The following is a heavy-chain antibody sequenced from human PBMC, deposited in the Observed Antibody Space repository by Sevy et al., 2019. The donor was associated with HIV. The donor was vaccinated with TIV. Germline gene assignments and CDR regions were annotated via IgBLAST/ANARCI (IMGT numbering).Heavy chain of an antibody. D-gene: IGHD4-17*01. V-gene: IGHV3-11*01. CDR1: GFIFSDSY. CDR3: ARFVGDYFDF. CDR2: ISTRGSTI. J-gene: IGHJ4*02. Sequence: GGSLRLSCEASGFIFSDSYMSWTRQAPGKGLEWISYISTRGSTIYYADSVKGRFTISRDNANNSLSLHLNSLRAEDTAIYYCARFVGDYFDFWGRGTLVTVSS.